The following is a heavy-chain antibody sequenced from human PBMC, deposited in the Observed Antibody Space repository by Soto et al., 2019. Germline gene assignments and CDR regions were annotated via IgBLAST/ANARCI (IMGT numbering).Heavy chain of an antibody. CDR3: AKDPRGKKSGY. Sequence: GGSLRLSCAASGLTFTSYAMSWVRQAPGKGLEWVSAISGSGGITYSADSSKGRFTISRDNSKNTLYLQMKSLRAEDTAVYYCAKDPRGKKSGYWGKGPLVPASS. CDR2: ISGSGGIT. J-gene: IGHJ4*02. V-gene: IGHV3-23*01. CDR1: GLTFTSYA. D-gene: IGHD6-25*01.